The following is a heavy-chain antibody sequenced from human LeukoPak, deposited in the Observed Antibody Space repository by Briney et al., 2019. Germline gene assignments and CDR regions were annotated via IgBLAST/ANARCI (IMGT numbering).Heavy chain of an antibody. V-gene: IGHV3-7*01. CDR3: ARHRIHSLDY. J-gene: IGHJ4*02. CDR2: INQDESEK. CDR1: GFTLSSHW. Sequence: GGSLRLSCAASGFTLSSHWMSWVRQAPGKGLEWVANINQDESEKYYVDSVKGRFTISRDNAKNSLYLQMNSLRDEDTAVYYCARHRIHSLDYWGQGTLVTVSS.